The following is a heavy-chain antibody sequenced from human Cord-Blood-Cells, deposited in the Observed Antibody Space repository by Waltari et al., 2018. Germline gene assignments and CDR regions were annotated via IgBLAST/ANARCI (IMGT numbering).Heavy chain of an antibody. D-gene: IGHD6-6*01. Sequence: EVQRVDSGGGLIQPGGSMRRSCEASGLTVSTNSMSWVCQAPGKGLEWVSVIYSGGSTYYADSVKGRFTISRDNSKNTLYLQMNSLRAEDTAVYYCARMRYSSSSAFDIWGQGTMVTVSS. CDR3: ARMRYSSSSAFDI. V-gene: IGHV3-53*01. J-gene: IGHJ3*02. CDR2: IYSGGST. CDR1: GLTVSTNS.